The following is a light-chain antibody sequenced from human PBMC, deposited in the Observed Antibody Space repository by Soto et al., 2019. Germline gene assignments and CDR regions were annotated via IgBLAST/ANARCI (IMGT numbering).Light chain of an antibody. CDR2: DNS. V-gene: IGLV1-51*01. J-gene: IGLJ2*01. CDR1: SSNIGVKS. CDR3: GTWDDSLSAVV. Sequence: QSVLTQPPSVSAAPGQKVTISCSGSSSNIGVKSVSWYQQLPRTAPKLLIYDNSERPLGIPDRFSASKSGTSATLGITGLQTGDEADYYCGTWDDSLSAVVFGGGTKLTVL.